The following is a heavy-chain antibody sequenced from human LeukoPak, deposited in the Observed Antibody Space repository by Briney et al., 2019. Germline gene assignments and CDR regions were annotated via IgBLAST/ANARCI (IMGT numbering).Heavy chain of an antibody. J-gene: IGHJ6*04. D-gene: IGHD6-13*01. CDR2: ISGSGGST. CDR3: AKGYSSSWYGASYYYGMDV. V-gene: IGHV3-23*01. CDR1: GFTFSSYA. Sequence: GGSLRLSCAASGFTFSSYAMSWVRQAPGKGLEWVSAISGSGGSTYYADSVKGRFTISRDNSKNTLYLQMNSLRAEETAVYYCAKGYSSSWYGASYYYGMDVWGKGTTVTASS.